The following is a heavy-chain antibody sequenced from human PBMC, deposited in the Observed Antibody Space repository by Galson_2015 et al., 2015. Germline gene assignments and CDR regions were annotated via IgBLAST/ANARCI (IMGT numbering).Heavy chain of an antibody. CDR3: ARHGMPLYPYYYYGMDV. J-gene: IGHJ6*02. D-gene: IGHD2-2*01. Sequence: QSGAEVKKPGESLKISCTGSGYSFTSYWIGWVRQMPGKGLEWMGIIYPGDSDTRYSPSFQGQVTISADKSISTAYLQWSSLKASDTAMYYCARHGMPLYPYYYYGMDVWGQGTTVTVSS. CDR1: GYSFTSYW. V-gene: IGHV5-51*01. CDR2: IYPGDSDT.